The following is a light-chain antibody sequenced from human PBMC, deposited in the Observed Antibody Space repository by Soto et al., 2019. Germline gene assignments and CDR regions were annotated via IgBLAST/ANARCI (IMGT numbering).Light chain of an antibody. Sequence: NFMLTQPHSVSESPGKTVTISCTRSSGSIASNYVQWYQQRPGSAPTTVIYEDNQRRSGVPDRFSGSIDSSSNSASLTISGLKTEDEADYYCQSYDSSNRGVVFGGGTKLTVL. CDR2: EDN. J-gene: IGLJ2*01. CDR1: SGSIASNY. V-gene: IGLV6-57*04. CDR3: QSYDSSNRGVV.